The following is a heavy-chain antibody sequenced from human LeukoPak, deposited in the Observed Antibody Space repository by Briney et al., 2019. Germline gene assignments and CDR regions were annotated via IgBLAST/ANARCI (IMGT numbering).Heavy chain of an antibody. CDR1: GFSFSIHA. CDR2: VGGGDDT. D-gene: IGHD1-14*01. Sequence: GGSLRLCCAAPGFSFSIHAMHWVRQAPGKGLERDSSVGGGDDTYHADSVKGRFKISRDDSRDTVYLQMNSLRGEDTAIYYCVKDATPRNGIWDYFDLWGQGALVTVSS. J-gene: IGHJ4*02. CDR3: VKDATPRNGIWDYFDL. V-gene: IGHV3-23*01.